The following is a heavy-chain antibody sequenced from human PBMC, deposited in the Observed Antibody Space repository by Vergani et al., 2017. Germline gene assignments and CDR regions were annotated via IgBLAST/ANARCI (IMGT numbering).Heavy chain of an antibody. V-gene: IGHV1-69*12. Sequence: QVLLTQSGAEVKKPGSSVKVSCKASGGSLSTYAFVWVRLALAQGLEWMGGFFPVFGTPTYAQKFQGRVTIDADESTSTTSMTVSSLKSEDTAVYFCARVLQDDVAQGVSWNYYGMDVWGQGTTVTVSS. CDR2: FFPVFGTP. CDR3: ARVLQDDVAQGVSWNYYGMDV. D-gene: IGHD3-10*01. CDR1: GGSLSTYA. J-gene: IGHJ6*02.